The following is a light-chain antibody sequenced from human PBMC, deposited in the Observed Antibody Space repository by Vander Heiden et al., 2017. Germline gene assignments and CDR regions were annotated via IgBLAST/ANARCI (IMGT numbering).Light chain of an antibody. J-gene: IGKJ2*01. CDR2: SAS. Sequence: DIQMTQPPASLSASVGDRVTLTCRASQSISRYLDWYQQKTGKAPRLLIYSASTLQGGIPSRFSGSGSGTDFTLTISSLQPEDFAAYYCQQSYSPPHTFGQGTKLEI. CDR3: QQSYSPPHT. CDR1: QSISRY. V-gene: IGKV1-39*01.